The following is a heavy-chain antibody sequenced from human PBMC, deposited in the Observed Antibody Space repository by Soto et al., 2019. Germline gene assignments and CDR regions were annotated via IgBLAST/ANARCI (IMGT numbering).Heavy chain of an antibody. CDR1: GGSISSGGYY. J-gene: IGHJ4*02. CDR2: IYYSGST. D-gene: IGHD1-20*01. Sequence: QVQLQESGPGLVKPSQTLSLTCTVSGGSISSGGYYWSWIRQHPGKGLEWIGYIYYSGSTYYNPSLKSRVTIAVDTSKNQFSLKLSSVTAADTAVYYCARDHNHQGAADYWGQGTLVTVSS. CDR3: ARDHNHQGAADY. V-gene: IGHV4-31*03.